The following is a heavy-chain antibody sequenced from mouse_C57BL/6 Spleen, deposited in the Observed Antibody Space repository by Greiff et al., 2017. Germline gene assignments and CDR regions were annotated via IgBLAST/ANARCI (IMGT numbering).Heavy chain of an antibody. Sequence: VQLQQSGAELVKPGASVKISCKASGYAFSSYWMNWVKQRPGKGLEWIGQIYPGDGDTNYNGKFKGKATLTADKSSSTAYMQLSSLTSEDSAVYFCARRRSRGGWFAYWGQGTLVTVSA. CDR3: ARRRSRGGWFAY. CDR1: GYAFSSYW. CDR2: IYPGDGDT. J-gene: IGHJ3*01. V-gene: IGHV1-80*01.